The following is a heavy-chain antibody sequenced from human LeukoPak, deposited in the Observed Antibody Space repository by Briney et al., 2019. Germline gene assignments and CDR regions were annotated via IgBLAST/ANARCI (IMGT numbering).Heavy chain of an antibody. V-gene: IGHV3-23*01. CDR1: GFTFSSYA. Sequence: GGSLRLSCAASGFTFSSYAMSWVRQAPGKGLEWVSAISGSGGSTYYADSVKGRFTISRDNSKNTLYLQMNSLRAEDTAVYYCAKAYVIFGVVTLLFDYWGQGTLVTVSS. CDR2: ISGSGGST. D-gene: IGHD3-3*01. CDR3: AKAYVIFGVVTLLFDY. J-gene: IGHJ4*02.